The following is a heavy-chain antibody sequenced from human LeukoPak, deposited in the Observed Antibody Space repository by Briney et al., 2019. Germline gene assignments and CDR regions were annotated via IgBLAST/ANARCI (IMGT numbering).Heavy chain of an antibody. CDR2: IYSGGST. CDR3: AGDSSGYYGAPDY. V-gene: IGHV3-66*01. Sequence: GGSLRLSCAASAFTGSGNYMSWVRQAPGKGLEWVSVIYSGGSTYYADSVKGRFTISRDKSKNTLHLQMNSLRAEDTAVYYCAGDSSGYYGAPDYWGQGTLVTVSS. CDR1: AFTGSGNY. D-gene: IGHD3-22*01. J-gene: IGHJ4*02.